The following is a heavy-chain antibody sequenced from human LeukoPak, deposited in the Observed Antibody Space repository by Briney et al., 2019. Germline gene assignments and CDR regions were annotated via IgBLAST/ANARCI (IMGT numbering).Heavy chain of an antibody. J-gene: IGHJ5*01. V-gene: IGHV3-23*01. CDR3: AKDQSRVGASDPFDS. CDR2: ISGSGSST. Sequence: GGSLRLSCAASGFTFTNCAMTWVRQAPGKGLEWVSSISGSGSSTYYADSAKGRFTISRDNSKNTVYLQMNSLSVEDTAVYYCAKDQSRVGASDPFDSWGQGTLITVSS. D-gene: IGHD1-26*01. CDR1: GFTFTNCA.